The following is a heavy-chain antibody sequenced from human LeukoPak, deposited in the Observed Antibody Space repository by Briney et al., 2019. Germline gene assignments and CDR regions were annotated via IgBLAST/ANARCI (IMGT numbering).Heavy chain of an antibody. CDR3: AKGSYSSSWYSDY. D-gene: IGHD6-13*01. Sequence: PGGSLRLSCAASGFTFSSCGMHWVRQAPGKGLEWVAVIWYDGSNKYYADSVKGRFTISRDNSKNTLYLQMNSLRAEDTAVYYCAKGSYSSSWYSDYWGQGTLVTVSS. J-gene: IGHJ4*02. CDR1: GFTFSSCG. V-gene: IGHV3-33*06. CDR2: IWYDGSNK.